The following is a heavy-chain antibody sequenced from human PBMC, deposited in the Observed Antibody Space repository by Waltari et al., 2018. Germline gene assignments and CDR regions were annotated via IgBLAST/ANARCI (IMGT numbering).Heavy chain of an antibody. D-gene: IGHD2-21*01. Sequence: QVQLQQWGAGLLKPSETLSLTCAVYGGSFSGYYWSWIRQPPGKGLEWIGEINHSGSTNYNPSLKSRVTISVDTSKNQFSLKLSSVTAADTAVYYCAREFSSEGPSGVASFDYWGQGTLVTVSS. J-gene: IGHJ4*02. CDR3: AREFSSEGPSGVASFDY. V-gene: IGHV4-34*01. CDR1: GGSFSGYY. CDR2: INHSGST.